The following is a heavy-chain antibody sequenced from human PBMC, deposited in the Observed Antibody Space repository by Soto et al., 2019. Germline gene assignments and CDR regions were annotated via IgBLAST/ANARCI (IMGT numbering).Heavy chain of an antibody. V-gene: IGHV3-23*01. J-gene: IGHJ4*02. CDR1: AFTFNNYA. CDR3: AKSRYSDSSGDFYDY. D-gene: IGHD3-22*01. CDR2: IGGSGRTT. Sequence: EVQLLESGGGLVQPGGSLSLSCAASAFTFNNYAMSWVRQAPGKGLEWVSGIGGSGRTTYYADSVKGRFAISRDNSNNTLFLQMNSLRAEDTAVYYCAKSRYSDSSGDFYDYWGQGTLVTVSS.